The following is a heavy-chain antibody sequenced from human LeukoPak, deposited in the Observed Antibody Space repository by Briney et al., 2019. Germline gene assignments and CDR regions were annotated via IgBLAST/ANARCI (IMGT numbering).Heavy chain of an antibody. D-gene: IGHD6-13*01. J-gene: IGHJ1*01. CDR2: INHRGST. V-gene: IGHV4-34*01. Sequence: PSETLSLTCAVYGGSFSGYYWSWIRQPPGKGLEWIGEINHRGSTNYNPSPKSRVTISVDTSKNQFSLKLSSVTAADTAVYHCARGRTLVLSYFQHWGQGTLVTVSS. CDR1: GGSFSGYY. CDR3: ARGRTLVLSYFQH.